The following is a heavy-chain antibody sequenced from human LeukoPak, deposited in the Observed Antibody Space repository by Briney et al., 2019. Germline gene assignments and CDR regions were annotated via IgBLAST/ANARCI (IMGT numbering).Heavy chain of an antibody. V-gene: IGHV1-18*01. Sequence: ASVKVSSKASCYTFTIYGISWVRQAPGQGLEWMGWISAYNGNTNYAQKLQGRVTMTTDTSTSTAYMELRSLRSDDTAVYYCARATGVMLRYYFDSECQGNGVTVSS. CDR3: ARATGVMLRYYFDS. D-gene: IGHD3-16*01. CDR2: ISAYNGNT. J-gene: IGHJ4*02. CDR1: CYTFTIYG.